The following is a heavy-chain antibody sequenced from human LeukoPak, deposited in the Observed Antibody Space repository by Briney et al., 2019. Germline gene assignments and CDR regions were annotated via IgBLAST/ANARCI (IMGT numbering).Heavy chain of an antibody. D-gene: IGHD1-1*01. CDR1: GGSISSYY. CDR3: AIQTSTYPYDWYFDL. J-gene: IGHJ2*01. V-gene: IGHV4-59*01. CDR2: IYYSGST. Sequence: KPSETLSLTCTVSGGSISSYYWSWIRQPPGKGLEWIGYIYYSGSTNYNPSLKSRVTISVDTSKNQFSLKLSSVTAADTAVYYCAIQTSTYPYDWYFDLWGRGTLVTVSS.